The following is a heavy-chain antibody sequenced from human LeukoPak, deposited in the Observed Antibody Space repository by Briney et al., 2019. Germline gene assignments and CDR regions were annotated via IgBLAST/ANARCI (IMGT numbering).Heavy chain of an antibody. CDR1: GFTFSNYA. D-gene: IGHD4-17*01. Sequence: GGSLRLSCAASGFTFSNYAMSWVRQAPGKGLEWVSLISGSIGSTSYAGSVKGRFTISGDTSKNTLYLQMNSLRAEDTAIYYCAKGMTTETTRSPLDYWGQGTLVTVSS. CDR2: ISGSIGST. V-gene: IGHV3-23*01. CDR3: AKGMTTETTRSPLDY. J-gene: IGHJ4*02.